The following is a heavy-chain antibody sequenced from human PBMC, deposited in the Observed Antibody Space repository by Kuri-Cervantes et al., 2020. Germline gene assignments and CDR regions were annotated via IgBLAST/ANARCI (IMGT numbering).Heavy chain of an antibody. Sequence: LRLSCTVSGGSISSGDYYWSWIRQPPGKGLEWIGYIYYSGSTYYNPSLKSRVTISVDTSKNQFSLKLSSVTAADTAVYYCARLRPYDYVWGSYYPPDLFDYWGQGTLVTVSS. D-gene: IGHD3-16*01. CDR1: GGSISSGDYY. CDR3: ARLRPYDYVWGSYYPPDLFDY. CDR2: IYYSGST. J-gene: IGHJ4*02. V-gene: IGHV4-30-4*01.